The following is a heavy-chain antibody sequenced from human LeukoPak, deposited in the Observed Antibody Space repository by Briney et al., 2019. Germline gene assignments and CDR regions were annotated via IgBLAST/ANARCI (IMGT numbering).Heavy chain of an antibody. CDR1: GGSTSSYY. Sequence: PSETLSLTCTVSGGSTSSYYWSWIRQPPGKGLEWIGYIYYSGSTNYNPSLKSRVTISVDTSKNQFSLKLSSVTAADTAVYYCARDRGEYYDFWSGYYRVYNWFDPWGQGTLVTVSS. CDR3: ARDRGEYYDFWSGYYRVYNWFDP. CDR2: IYYSGST. D-gene: IGHD3-3*01. V-gene: IGHV4-59*01. J-gene: IGHJ5*02.